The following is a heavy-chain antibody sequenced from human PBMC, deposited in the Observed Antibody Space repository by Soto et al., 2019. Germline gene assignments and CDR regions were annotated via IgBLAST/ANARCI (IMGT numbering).Heavy chain of an antibody. J-gene: IGHJ4*02. CDR1: GFTFSGDW. CDR2: INMDGSST. V-gene: IGHV3-74*01. D-gene: IGHD2-15*01. CDR3: ARGPRGMYHHDY. Sequence: QPGGSLRLSCAASGFTFSGDWMHWVRQAAGKGLVWVSRINMDGSSTNYADSVKGRFTISRDSAKNTLYLQMNSLRVDDTAVYYCARGPRGMYHHDYLGQGALVTVSS.